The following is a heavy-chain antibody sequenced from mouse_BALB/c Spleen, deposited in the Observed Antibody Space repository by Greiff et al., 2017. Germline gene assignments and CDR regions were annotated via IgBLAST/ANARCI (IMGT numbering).Heavy chain of an antibody. CDR3: ARSHYGNYLDY. Sequence: VQLQQTGPELVKPGASVKISCKASGYSFTDYIMLWVKQSHGKSLEWIGNINPYYGSTSYNLKFKGKATLTVDKSSSTAYMQLNSLTSEDSAVYYCARSHYGNYLDYWGQGTTLTVSS. V-gene: IGHV1-39*01. D-gene: IGHD2-1*01. J-gene: IGHJ2*01. CDR2: INPYYGST. CDR1: GYSFTDYI.